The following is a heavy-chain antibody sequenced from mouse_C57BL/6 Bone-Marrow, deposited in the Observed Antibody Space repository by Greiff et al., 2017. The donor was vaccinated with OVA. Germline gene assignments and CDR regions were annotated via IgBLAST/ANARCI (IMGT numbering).Heavy chain of an antibody. D-gene: IGHD2-1*01. CDR1: GYTFTSYW. V-gene: IGHV1-72*01. Sequence: QVQLKESGAELVKPGASVKLSCKASGYTFTSYWMHWVKQRPGRGLEWIGRIDPNSGGTKYNEKFKSKATLTVDKPSSTAYMQLSSLTSEDSAVYYCARELLCPYYFDYWGQGTTLTVSS. CDR3: ARELLCPYYFDY. J-gene: IGHJ2*01. CDR2: IDPNSGGT.